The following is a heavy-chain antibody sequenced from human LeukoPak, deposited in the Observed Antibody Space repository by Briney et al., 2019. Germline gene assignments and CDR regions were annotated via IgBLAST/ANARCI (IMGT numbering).Heavy chain of an antibody. CDR2: IYHSGST. V-gene: IGHV4-30-2*01. J-gene: IGHJ3*02. Sequence: PSETLSLTCAVSGGSISSGGYSWSWIRQPPGKGLEWIGYIYHSGSTYCNPSLKSRVTISVDTSKNQFSLKLSSVTAADTAVYYCARERLGGGNAPDAFDIWGQGTMVTVSS. CDR1: GGSISSGGYS. CDR3: ARERLGGGNAPDAFDI. D-gene: IGHD4-23*01.